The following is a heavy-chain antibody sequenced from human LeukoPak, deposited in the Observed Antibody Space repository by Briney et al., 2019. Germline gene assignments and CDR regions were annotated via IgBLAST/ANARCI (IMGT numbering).Heavy chain of an antibody. D-gene: IGHD4-17*01. CDR1: GGSFSGYY. V-gene: IGHV4-34*01. CDR2: INHSGST. Sequence: SETLSLTCAVYGGSFSGYYWSWIRQPPGKGLEWIGEINHSGSTNYNPSLKSRVTISVDTSKNQFSLKLSSVTAADTAVYYCARWETTGNFDYWGQGTLVTVSS. CDR3: ARWETTGNFDY. J-gene: IGHJ4*02.